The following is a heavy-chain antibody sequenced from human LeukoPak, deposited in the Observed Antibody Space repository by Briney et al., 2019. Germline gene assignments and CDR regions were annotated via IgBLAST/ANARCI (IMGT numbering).Heavy chain of an antibody. D-gene: IGHD6-13*01. V-gene: IGHV3-23*01. Sequence: GRSLRLSCVASGFNLSSYGMHWVRQAPGKGLEWVSAISGSGGSTYYADSVKGRFTISRDNSKNTLYLQMNSLRAEDTAVYYCAKGRIAAADPFDYWGQGTLVTVSS. CDR1: GFNLSSYG. CDR3: AKGRIAAADPFDY. CDR2: ISGSGGST. J-gene: IGHJ4*02.